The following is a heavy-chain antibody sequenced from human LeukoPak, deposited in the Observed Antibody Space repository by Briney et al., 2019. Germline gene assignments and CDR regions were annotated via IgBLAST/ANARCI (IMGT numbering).Heavy chain of an antibody. CDR1: GYSISSGYY. J-gene: IGHJ4*02. Sequence: PSETLSLTCAVSGYSISSGYYWGWIRHPPGNGLEWIGSIYHSGSTYYNPSLKSRVTISVDTSKNQFSLKLSSVTAADTAVYYCANRVCSGGSCYPGYFDYWGQGTLVTVSS. D-gene: IGHD2-15*01. CDR3: ANRVCSGGSCYPGYFDY. CDR2: IYHSGST. V-gene: IGHV4-38-2*01.